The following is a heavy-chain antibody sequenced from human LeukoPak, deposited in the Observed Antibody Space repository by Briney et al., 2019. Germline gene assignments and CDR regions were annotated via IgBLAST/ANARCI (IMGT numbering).Heavy chain of an antibody. V-gene: IGHV1-2*02. Sequence: ASVKVSCKASGYTFSGYYIHWVRQAPGQGLEWVGWINPTTGGTNYTQTFQGRVTMTRDMSFSTAYMELSRMTSDDTAVYYCARDLVVVVAATRTPGYWGQGTLVTVSS. CDR2: INPTTGGT. J-gene: IGHJ4*02. CDR3: ARDLVVVVAATRTPGY. D-gene: IGHD2-15*01. CDR1: GYTFSGYY.